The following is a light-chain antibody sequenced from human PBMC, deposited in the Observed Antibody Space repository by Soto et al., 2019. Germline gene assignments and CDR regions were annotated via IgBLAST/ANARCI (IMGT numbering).Light chain of an antibody. CDR3: QQRSEWPRT. V-gene: IGKV3-11*01. J-gene: IGKJ1*01. CDR1: QSISSS. Sequence: EIVLTPSPATPSLSPKEKNTHSCRASQSISSSLAWYQQKPGQAPRLLIYDASTRATGFPARFSGSGSGTDFTLTIGSLEPEDFAVYYCQQRSEWPRTFGQGTKV. CDR2: DAS.